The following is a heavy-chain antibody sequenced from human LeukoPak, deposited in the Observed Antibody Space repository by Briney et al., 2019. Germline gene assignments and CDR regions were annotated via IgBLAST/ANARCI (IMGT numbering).Heavy chain of an antibody. D-gene: IGHD6-19*01. CDR1: GFTLRNYE. CDR2: SRNKAKSYTT. CDR3: VRVGSVAGSDYLDY. V-gene: IGHV3-72*01. J-gene: IGHJ4*02. Sequence: PGGSLRLSCAASGFTLRNYEMNCVRQSPGKGLECVGHSRNKAKSYTTEYAASVKGRFTISRDDSKNSLYLQMDSLKTEDTAVYYCVRVGSVAGSDYLDYWGQGTLVTVYS.